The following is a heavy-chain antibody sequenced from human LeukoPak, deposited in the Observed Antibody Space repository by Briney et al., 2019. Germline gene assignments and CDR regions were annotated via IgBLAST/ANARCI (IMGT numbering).Heavy chain of an antibody. CDR3: ARGTLVGATHPDY. CDR1: GYTFTSYY. J-gene: IGHJ4*02. D-gene: IGHD1-26*01. Sequence: ASVKVSCKASGYTFTSYYMHWVRQAPGQGLEWMGIINPSGGSTSYAQKLQGRVTMTTDTSTSTAYMELRSLRSDDTAVYYCARGTLVGATHPDYWGQGTLVTVSS. CDR2: INPSGGST. V-gene: IGHV1-46*01.